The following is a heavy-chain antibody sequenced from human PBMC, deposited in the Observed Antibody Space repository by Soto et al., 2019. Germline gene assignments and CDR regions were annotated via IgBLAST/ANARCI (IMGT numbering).Heavy chain of an antibody. CDR1: GDTLAELS. CDR2: FDPEDGEP. CDR3: ATPGAYGNYGGLYV. J-gene: IGHJ6*02. V-gene: IGHV1-24*01. Sequence: ASVKVSCKASGDTLAELSMHWVRQAPGKGLEWVGGFDPEDGEPIYAQKFQGRVTMTDDTSTDTASMELSSLRSEDTAVYYCATPGAYGNYGGLYVWGQGTTVTVSS. D-gene: IGHD4-17*01.